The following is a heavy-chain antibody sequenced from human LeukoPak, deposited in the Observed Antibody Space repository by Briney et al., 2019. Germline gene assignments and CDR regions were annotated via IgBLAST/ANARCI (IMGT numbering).Heavy chain of an antibody. J-gene: IGHJ4*02. CDR3: AKDDGNNAKLLLDY. V-gene: IGHV3-23*01. D-gene: IGHD2/OR15-2a*01. CDR1: GFTFSNYG. CDR2: ISSSGDST. Sequence: TGGSLRLACTVSGFTFSNYGMSWVRQAPGKGLEWVSVISSSGDSTYYADSVKGRFTISRGNSKNTLYLQMNGLRAEDTAIYYCAKDDGNNAKLLLDYWGQGTLVTVSS.